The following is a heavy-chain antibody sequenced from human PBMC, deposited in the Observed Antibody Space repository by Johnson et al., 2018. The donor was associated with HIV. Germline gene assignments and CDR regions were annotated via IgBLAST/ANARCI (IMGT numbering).Heavy chain of an antibody. CDR3: AKCGTSGYYYDPFYI. CDR2: MWYDGSNK. Sequence: QVQLVESGGGVVQPGRSLRLSCAASGVTFSSLAMHWVRQAPGKGLEWVAVMWYDGSNKYYADSVTGRFTISRDNSKNTLYLQMNSRRAEDTAVYYCAKCGTSGYYYDPFYIWVHGSMVTVSS. V-gene: IGHV3-30*04. J-gene: IGHJ3*02. D-gene: IGHD3-22*01. CDR1: GVTFSSLA.